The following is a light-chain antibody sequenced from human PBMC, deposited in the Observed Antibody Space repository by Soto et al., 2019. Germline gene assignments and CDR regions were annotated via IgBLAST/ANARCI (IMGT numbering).Light chain of an antibody. Sequence: EIVMTQSPATLSVSPGERATLSCRASQSVSSNLAWYQQKPGQAPRLLIYGASTRATGIPARFSGSGSGTEFTLTISSLQSEDFAVYYCQQYNTPLGTFGQGTKLEIK. CDR1: QSVSSN. J-gene: IGKJ2*01. CDR2: GAS. CDR3: QQYNTPLGT. V-gene: IGKV3-15*01.